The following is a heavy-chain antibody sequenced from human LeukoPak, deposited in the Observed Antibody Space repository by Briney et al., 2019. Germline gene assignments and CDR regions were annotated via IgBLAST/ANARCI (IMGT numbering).Heavy chain of an antibody. Sequence: PSETLSLTCTVSGDSISTYYWSWIRQPPGKGLEWIGQTYYSGSTKYNPSLKSRVTISVDTSKNQFSLKLSSVTAADTAVYYCARGQGTVVTATHKYYFDYWGQGTLVTVSS. J-gene: IGHJ4*02. V-gene: IGHV4-59*12. D-gene: IGHD2-21*02. CDR2: TYYSGST. CDR1: GDSISTYY. CDR3: ARGQGTVVTATHKYYFDY.